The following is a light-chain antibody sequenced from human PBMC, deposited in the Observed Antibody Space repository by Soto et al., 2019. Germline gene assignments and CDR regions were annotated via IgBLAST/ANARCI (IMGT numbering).Light chain of an antibody. CDR2: NVN. Sequence: QSALTQPASVSGSPGQSITISCTGTSSDVGDYDYVSWYQQHPGKAPKLMIYNVNYRPSGISHRFSGSKSGYTASLTISGLQAEDEADYYCSSYTSSGTVVFGGGTQLTVL. V-gene: IGLV2-14*01. J-gene: IGLJ2*01. CDR1: SSDVGDYDY. CDR3: SSYTSSGTVV.